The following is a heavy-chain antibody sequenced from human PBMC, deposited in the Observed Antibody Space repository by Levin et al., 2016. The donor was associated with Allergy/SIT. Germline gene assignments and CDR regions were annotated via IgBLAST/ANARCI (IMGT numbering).Heavy chain of an antibody. Sequence: GSLRLSCAVYGGSFSGYYWSWIRQPPGKGLEWIGEINHSGSTNYNPSLKSRVTISVDTSKNQFSLKLSSVTAADTAVYYCARGMDIAAAGTLGYWGQGTLVTVSS. D-gene: IGHD6-13*01. J-gene: IGHJ4*02. CDR2: INHSGST. V-gene: IGHV4-34*01. CDR3: ARGMDIAAAGTLGY. CDR1: GGSFSGYY.